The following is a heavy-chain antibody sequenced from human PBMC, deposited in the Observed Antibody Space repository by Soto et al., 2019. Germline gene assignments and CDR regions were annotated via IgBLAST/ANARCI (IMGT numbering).Heavy chain of an antibody. CDR1: GFTVSSNY. D-gene: IGHD1-26*01. V-gene: IGHV3-66*04. CDR3: ARPRVGATTYVYYYYGMDV. J-gene: IGHJ6*02. Sequence: GGSLRLSCAASGFTVSSNYMSWVRQAPGKGLEWVSVIYSGGSTYYADSVKGRFTISRDNSKNTLYLQMNSLRAEDTAVYYCARPRVGATTYVYYYYGMDVWGQGTTVTVSS. CDR2: IYSGGST.